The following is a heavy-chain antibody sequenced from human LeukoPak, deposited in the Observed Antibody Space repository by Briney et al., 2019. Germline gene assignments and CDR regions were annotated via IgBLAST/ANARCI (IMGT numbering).Heavy chain of an antibody. V-gene: IGHV1-2*06. J-gene: IGHJ4*02. CDR1: GYTFTGYY. D-gene: IGHD3-22*01. CDR3: ARGDSSGYYPFDY. CDR2: INPNSGGT. Sequence: ASVTVSCTASGYTFTGYYMHWVRQAPGQGLEWMGRINPNSGGTNYAQKFQGRVTMTRDTSISTAYMELSRLRSDDTAVYYCARGDSSGYYPFDYWGQGTLVTVSS.